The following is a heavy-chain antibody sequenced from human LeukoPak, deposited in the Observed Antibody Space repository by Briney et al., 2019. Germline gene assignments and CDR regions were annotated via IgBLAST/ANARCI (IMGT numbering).Heavy chain of an antibody. CDR1: GFIFSTYA. V-gene: IGHV3-23*01. Sequence: GGSLRLSCAASGFIFSTYAMSWVRQAPGKGLEWVSAISGSGGSTYYADSVKGRFTISRDNSKNTLYLQMNNLRADDTAVYYCPLDSPFDYWGQGTLVTVSS. J-gene: IGHJ4*02. CDR2: ISGSGGST. CDR3: PLDSPFDY. D-gene: IGHD3-22*01.